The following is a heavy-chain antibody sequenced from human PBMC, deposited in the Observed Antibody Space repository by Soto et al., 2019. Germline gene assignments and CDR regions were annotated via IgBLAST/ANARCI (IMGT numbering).Heavy chain of an antibody. J-gene: IGHJ6*02. CDR1: GYTFTTYG. V-gene: IGHV1-18*04. CDR2: ISPYNGTT. D-gene: IGHD1-1*01. CDR3: ARDGERDTGLNFYYYLHGMDA. Sequence: XSVKVSCKASGYTFTTYGISWVRQAPGQGLEWMGWISPYNGTTKYAEKFQGEMTMTTDTATSTAYMDLRSLRSDDTAVYYCARDGERDTGLNFYYYLHGMDAWGQGTRVTVSS.